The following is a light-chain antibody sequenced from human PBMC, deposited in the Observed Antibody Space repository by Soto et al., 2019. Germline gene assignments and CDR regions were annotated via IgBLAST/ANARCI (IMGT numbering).Light chain of an antibody. V-gene: IGKV3-15*01. Sequence: EIVMTQSPATLSVSPGERATLSCRASQSVSSNLAWYQQKPGQAPRLLIYGASTRATGIPARFSGSGSGTEFTLTISSLQSEDFAVYYCQLGKTFGQGTKVELK. CDR3: QLGKT. CDR2: GAS. J-gene: IGKJ1*01. CDR1: QSVSSN.